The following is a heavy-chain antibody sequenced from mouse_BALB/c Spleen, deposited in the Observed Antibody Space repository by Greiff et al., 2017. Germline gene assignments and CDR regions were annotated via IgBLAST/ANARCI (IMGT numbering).Heavy chain of an antibody. CDR2: IRNKANGYTT. CDR1: GFTFTDYY. J-gene: IGHJ2*01. V-gene: IGHV7-3*02. CDR3: ARDKFPDYFDY. Sequence: DVQLVESGGGLVQPGGSLRLSCATSGFTFTDYYMSWVRQPPGKALEWLGFIRNKANGYTTEYSASVKGRFTISRDNSQSILYLQMNTLRAEDSATYYCARDKFPDYFDYWGQGTTLTVSS.